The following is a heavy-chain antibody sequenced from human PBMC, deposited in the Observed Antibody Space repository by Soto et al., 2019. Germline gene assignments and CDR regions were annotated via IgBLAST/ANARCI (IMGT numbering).Heavy chain of an antibody. J-gene: IGHJ6*03. V-gene: IGHV1-18*01. CDR2: ISAYNGNT. CDR3: ARDRGVAPPVAGNTHYYYYMDV. Sequence: QDRLVQSGVEVKKPGASVRVSCKASGYSFTNYGITWVRQAPGQGLEWLGWISAYNGNTNYAQKFQGRVTLTTDASTRTAYLELRSLRSDEPAVYYCARDRGVAPPVAGNTHYYYYMDVWGKGTTVTVSS. D-gene: IGHD6-19*01. CDR1: GYSFTNYG.